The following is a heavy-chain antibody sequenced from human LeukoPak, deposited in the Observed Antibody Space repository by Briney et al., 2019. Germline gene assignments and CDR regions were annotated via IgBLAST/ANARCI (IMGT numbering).Heavy chain of an antibody. CDR2: IIPIFGTA. D-gene: IGHD1-26*01. V-gene: IGHV1-69*05. J-gene: IGHJ6*03. Sequence: SVKVSCKASGGTFSSYAISWVRQAPGQGLEWMGGIIPIFGTANYAQKFQGRVTMTTDTSTSTAYMELRSLRSDDTAVYYCARVFINSGSYHSHYYYYYYMDVWGKGTTVTISS. CDR3: ARVFINSGSYHSHYYYYYYMDV. CDR1: GGTFSSYA.